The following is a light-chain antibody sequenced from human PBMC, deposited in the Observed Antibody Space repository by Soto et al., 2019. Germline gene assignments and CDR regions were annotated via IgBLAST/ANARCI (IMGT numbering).Light chain of an antibody. V-gene: IGKV3-20*01. J-gene: IGKJ1*01. CDR2: RTS. CDR1: QSISSN. Sequence: EIVMTQSPATLSVSPGERATLSCRASQSISSNLAWYQQKPGQAPRLLMFRTSSRATGFPARFSGSGSGTDFTLTISRLEPEDFAVYYCQQYGSSPSTFGQGTKAAIK. CDR3: QQYGSSPST.